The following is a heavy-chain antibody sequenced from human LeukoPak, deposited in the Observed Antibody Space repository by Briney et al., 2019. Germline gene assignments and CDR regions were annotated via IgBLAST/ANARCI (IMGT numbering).Heavy chain of an antibody. CDR3: VFEFDI. Sequence: ASVKVSCKASGYTFTSYGISWVRQAPGQGLEWMGWISAYNGNTNYAQKLQGRVTMTRNTSISTAYMELSSLRSEDTAVYYCVFEFDIWGQGTMVTVSS. J-gene: IGHJ3*02. V-gene: IGHV1-18*01. CDR2: ISAYNGNT. CDR1: GYTFTSYG.